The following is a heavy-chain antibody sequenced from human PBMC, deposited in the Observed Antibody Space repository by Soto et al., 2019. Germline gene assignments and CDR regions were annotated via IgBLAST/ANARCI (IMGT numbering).Heavy chain of an antibody. Sequence: SETLSLTCTVSGGSISSSSYYWGWIRQPPGKGLEWIGSIYYSGSTYYNPSLKSRVTISVDTSKNQFSLKLSSVTAADTAVYYCARRPAGPLYYFDYWGQGTLVTVSS. D-gene: IGHD3-10*01. J-gene: IGHJ4*02. CDR1: GGSISSSSYY. CDR2: IYYSGST. V-gene: IGHV4-39*01. CDR3: ARRPAGPLYYFDY.